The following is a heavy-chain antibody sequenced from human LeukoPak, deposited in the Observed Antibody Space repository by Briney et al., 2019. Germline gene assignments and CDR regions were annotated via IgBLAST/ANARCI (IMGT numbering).Heavy chain of an antibody. Sequence: PGGSLRLSCAASGFTFSNAWMSWVRQAPGKGLEWVGRIKSKTDGGTTDYAAPVKGRFTISRDDSKNTLYLQMNSLKTEDTAVYYCTTGPLSITMVRGVIIKPFDYWGQGTLVTVSS. D-gene: IGHD3-10*01. CDR1: GFTFSNAW. J-gene: IGHJ4*02. CDR3: TTGPLSITMVRGVIIKPFDY. CDR2: IKSKTDGGTT. V-gene: IGHV3-15*01.